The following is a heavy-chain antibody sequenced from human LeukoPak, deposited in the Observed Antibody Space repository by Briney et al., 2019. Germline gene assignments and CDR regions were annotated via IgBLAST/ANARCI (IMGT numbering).Heavy chain of an antibody. D-gene: IGHD6-13*01. CDR3: AREDSSTFDY. CDR1: GFTFSSYA. V-gene: IGHV3-30-3*01. J-gene: IGHJ4*02. Sequence: GGSLRLSYAASGFTFSSYAMHWVRQAPGKGLEWVAVISYDGSNKYYADSVKGRFTISRDNSKNTLYLQMNSLRAEDTAVYYCAREDSSTFDYWGQGTLVTVSS. CDR2: ISYDGSNK.